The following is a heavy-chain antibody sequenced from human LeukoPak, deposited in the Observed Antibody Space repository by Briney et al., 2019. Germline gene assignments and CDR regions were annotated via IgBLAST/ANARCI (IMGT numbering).Heavy chain of an antibody. CDR3: ARDPRSYDSSGYYFFFDY. D-gene: IGHD3-22*01. V-gene: IGHV3-21*01. Sequence: TGGSLRLSCAASGFTFSSYSMNWVRQAPGKGLEWVSSISSSSSYIYYADSVKGRFTISRGNAKNSLYLQMNSLRAEDTAVYYCARDPRSYDSSGYYFFFDYWGQGTLVTVSS. CDR1: GFTFSSYS. CDR2: ISSSSSYI. J-gene: IGHJ4*02.